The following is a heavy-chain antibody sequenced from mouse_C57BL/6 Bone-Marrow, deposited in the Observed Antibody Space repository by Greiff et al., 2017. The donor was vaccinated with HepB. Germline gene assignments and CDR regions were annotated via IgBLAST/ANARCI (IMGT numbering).Heavy chain of an antibody. D-gene: IGHD1-1*01. J-gene: IGHJ2*01. V-gene: IGHV1-81*01. CDR1: GYTFTSYG. CDR3: ARDGRGNYEGNY. Sequence: VQLKESGAELARPGASVKLSCKASGYTFTSYGISWVKQRTGQGLEWIGEIYPRSGNTYYNEKFKGKATLTADKSSSTAYMELRSLTSEDSAVYFCARDGRGNYEGNYWGQGTTLTVSS. CDR2: IYPRSGNT.